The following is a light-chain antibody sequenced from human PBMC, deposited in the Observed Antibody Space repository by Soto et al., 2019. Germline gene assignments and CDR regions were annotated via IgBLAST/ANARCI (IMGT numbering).Light chain of an antibody. J-gene: IGLJ1*01. Sequence: QSALTQPASVSGSPGQPITISCTGTSSDVGGYNYVSWYQHHPGKPPKVMIYDVSNRPSGVSIRFSGSKSGNTASLTISGLQDEDEADYYCGSYTTSSTLYVFGTGTKLTVL. CDR1: SSDVGGYNY. V-gene: IGLV2-14*03. CDR3: GSYTTSSTLYV. CDR2: DVS.